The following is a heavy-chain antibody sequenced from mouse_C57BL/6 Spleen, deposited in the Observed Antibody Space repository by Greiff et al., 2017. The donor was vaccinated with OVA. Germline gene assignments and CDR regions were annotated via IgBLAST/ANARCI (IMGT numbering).Heavy chain of an antibody. D-gene: IGHD2-4*01. J-gene: IGHJ3*01. V-gene: IGHV14-4*01. CDR1: GFNIKDDY. CDR3: TLRNDYDWFAY. CDR2: IDPENGDT. Sequence: EVQLQQSGAELVRPGASVKLSCTASGFNIKDDYMHWVKQRPEQGLEWIGWIDPENGDTEYASKFQGKATITADTSSNTAYLQLSSLTSEDTAVYYCTLRNDYDWFAYWGQGTLVTVSA.